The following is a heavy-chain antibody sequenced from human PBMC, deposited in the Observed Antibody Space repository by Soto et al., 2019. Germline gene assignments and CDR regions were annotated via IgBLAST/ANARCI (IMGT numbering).Heavy chain of an antibody. CDR3: ACLYYYGSGSYYKFDY. V-gene: IGHV1-18*01. Sequence: ASVKVSCKASGYTFTSYGISWVRQAPGQGLEWMGWISAYNGNTNYAQKLQGRVTMTTDTSTSTAYMELSRLRSDDTAVYYCACLYYYGSGSYYKFDYWGQGTLVTVSS. CDR2: ISAYNGNT. D-gene: IGHD3-10*01. J-gene: IGHJ4*02. CDR1: GYTFTSYG.